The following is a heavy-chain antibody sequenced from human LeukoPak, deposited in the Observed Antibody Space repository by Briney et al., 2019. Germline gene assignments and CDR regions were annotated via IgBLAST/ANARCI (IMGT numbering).Heavy chain of an antibody. J-gene: IGHJ4*02. CDR2: IIAYNGNT. CDR3: VRDGGSIAVAGFDY. Sequence: GASVKVSCKASGYTFTSYGISWVRQAPGQGLEWMGWIIAYNGNTNYAQKLQGRVTMTTDTYTSTAYMELRSLRSEDTAVYYCVRDGGSIAVAGFDYWGQGTLVTVSS. D-gene: IGHD6-19*01. V-gene: IGHV1-18*01. CDR1: GYTFTSYG.